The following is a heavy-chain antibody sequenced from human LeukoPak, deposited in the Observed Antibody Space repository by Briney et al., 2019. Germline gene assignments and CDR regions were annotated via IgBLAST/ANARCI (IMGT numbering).Heavy chain of an antibody. V-gene: IGHV3-7*01. CDR1: GVPFGDYW. D-gene: IGHD1-1*01. CDR3: ARSPTTGTTDF. CDR2: INNDAKEK. J-gene: IGHJ4*02. Sequence: GGSLRLSCAVSGVPFGDYWMSWVRQPPGKGLEWVANINNDAKEKYYVDSVMGRFTISRDNAKNSLYLQMNSLTVEDTAVYFCARSPTTGTTDFWGQGTLVTVSS.